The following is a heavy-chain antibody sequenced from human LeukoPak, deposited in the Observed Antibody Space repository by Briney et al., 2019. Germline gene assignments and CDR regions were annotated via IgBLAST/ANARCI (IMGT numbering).Heavy chain of an antibody. V-gene: IGHV4-30-4*07. CDR1: GGSISSGGYS. CDR3: ARYHDSSGYYSSSFDY. J-gene: IGHJ4*02. D-gene: IGHD3-22*01. CDR2: IYYSGST. Sequence: SETLSLTCAVSGGSISSGGYSWSWIRQPPGKGLEWIGYIYYSGSTYYNPSLKSRVTISVDTSKNQFSLKLSSVTAADTAVYYCARYHDSSGYYSSSFDYWGQGTLVTVSS.